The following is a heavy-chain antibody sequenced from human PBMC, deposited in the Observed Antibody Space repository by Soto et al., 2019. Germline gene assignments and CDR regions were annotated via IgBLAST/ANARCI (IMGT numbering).Heavy chain of an antibody. D-gene: IGHD2-2*01. CDR2: IRYDGSNK. Sequence: GGSLRLSCAASGFTFSSYGMHWVRQAPGKGLEWVAVIRYDGSNKYYADSVKGRFTISRDNSKNTLYLQMNSLRAEDTAVYYCAREDIVVAPAARGAHYYYGRDVWGQGTTVTVSS. CDR1: GFTFSSYG. V-gene: IGHV3-33*01. J-gene: IGHJ6*02. CDR3: AREDIVVAPAARGAHYYYGRDV.